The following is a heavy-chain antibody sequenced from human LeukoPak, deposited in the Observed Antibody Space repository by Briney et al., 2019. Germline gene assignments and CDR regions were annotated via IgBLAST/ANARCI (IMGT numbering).Heavy chain of an antibody. Sequence: GGSLRLSCAASGFTFSSYAMSWVRQAPGKGLEWVSAISGSGDNTYYADSVKGRFTISRDKSKNTLYLQMNSLRAEDTAVYHCAKGRLFGYCSSASCSVAIDYWGQGTLVTVSS. J-gene: IGHJ4*02. CDR1: GFTFSSYA. CDR2: ISGSGDNT. D-gene: IGHD2-2*01. V-gene: IGHV3-23*01. CDR3: AKGRLFGYCSSASCSVAIDY.